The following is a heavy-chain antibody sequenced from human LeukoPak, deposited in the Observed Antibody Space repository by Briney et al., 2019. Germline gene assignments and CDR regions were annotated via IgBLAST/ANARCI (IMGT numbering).Heavy chain of an antibody. CDR1: GFTFSSND. V-gene: IGHV3-48*03. Sequence: GGSLRLSCEDSGFTFSSNDMNWVRQAPGKGLEWVSYISNSGSTRYYADSVKGRFTISRDNAKNSLYLQMNSLRAEDTAVYHCARDLQFYYDSSGYYYPSHYFDYWGQGTLVTVSS. CDR2: ISNSGSTR. D-gene: IGHD3-22*01. CDR3: ARDLQFYYDSSGYYYPSHYFDY. J-gene: IGHJ4*02.